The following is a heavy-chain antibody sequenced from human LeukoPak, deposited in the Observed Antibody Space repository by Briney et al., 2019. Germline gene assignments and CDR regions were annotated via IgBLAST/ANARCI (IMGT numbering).Heavy chain of an antibody. J-gene: IGHJ4*02. Sequence: ASVKVSCKASGYTFTGYYMHWVRQAPGQGLEWMGWINPNSGGTNYAQKFQGRVTMTRDTSISTAYMELSRLRSDDTAVYYRARGPMPYSGSPFIDYWGQGTLVTVSS. CDR1: GYTFTGYY. V-gene: IGHV1-2*02. CDR3: ARGPMPYSGSPFIDY. D-gene: IGHD1-26*01. CDR2: INPNSGGT.